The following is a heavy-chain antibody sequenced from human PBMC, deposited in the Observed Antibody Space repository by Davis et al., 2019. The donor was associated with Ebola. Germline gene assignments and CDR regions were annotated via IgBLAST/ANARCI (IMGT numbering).Heavy chain of an antibody. D-gene: IGHD3-10*01. CDR3: ARHYGSGTYPLDY. V-gene: IGHV4-59*02. J-gene: IGHJ4*02. Sequence: SETLSLTCSVSGGSVGSDYWSWIRQSPGKGLEWIAFISNGGRTIYNPSLRGRVTISIDTSKNQFSLKLSSVTAADTAVYYCARHYGSGTYPLDYWGQGTLVTVSS. CDR1: GGSVGSDY. CDR2: ISNGGRT.